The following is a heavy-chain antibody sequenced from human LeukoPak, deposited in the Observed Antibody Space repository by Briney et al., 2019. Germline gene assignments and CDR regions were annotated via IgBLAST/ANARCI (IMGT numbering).Heavy chain of an antibody. D-gene: IGHD3-10*01. CDR1: GGSISRGSYY. Sequence: SQTLSLTCIVSGGSISRGSYYWSWIRQPAGKGLEWMGRIYNSGSTNYNPSLKSRVTISTDMSKNQISLKLSSVTAADTAVYYCARQTFGVLYFDSWGQGTLVAVST. V-gene: IGHV4-61*02. CDR2: IYNSGST. CDR3: ARQTFGVLYFDS. J-gene: IGHJ4*02.